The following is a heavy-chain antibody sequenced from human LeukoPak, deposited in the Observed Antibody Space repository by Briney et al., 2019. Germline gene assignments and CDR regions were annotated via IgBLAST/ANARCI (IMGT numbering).Heavy chain of an antibody. Sequence: ASVKVSCKASGYTFTSYGISWVRQAPGQGLEWMGWISAYNGNTNYAQKLQGRVTMTTDTSTRTAYMKLRSLRSDDTAVYYCARGMLDIVATIADFDYWGQGTLVTVSS. CDR3: ARGMLDIVATIADFDY. V-gene: IGHV1-18*04. CDR1: GYTFTSYG. D-gene: IGHD5-12*01. J-gene: IGHJ4*02. CDR2: ISAYNGNT.